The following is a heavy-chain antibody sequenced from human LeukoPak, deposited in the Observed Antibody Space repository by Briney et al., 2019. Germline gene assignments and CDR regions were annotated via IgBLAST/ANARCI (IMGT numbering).Heavy chain of an antibody. Sequence: PSETLSLTCTVSGGSISSSSYYWGWIRQPPGKGLEWIGSIYYSGSTYYYPSLKSRVTISIDTSKNQFSLKLSSVTAADTAVYYCARGTSPGYWGQGTLVTVSS. J-gene: IGHJ4*02. CDR1: GGSISSSSYY. V-gene: IGHV4-39*07. D-gene: IGHD3/OR15-3a*01. CDR3: ARGTSPGY. CDR2: IYYSGST.